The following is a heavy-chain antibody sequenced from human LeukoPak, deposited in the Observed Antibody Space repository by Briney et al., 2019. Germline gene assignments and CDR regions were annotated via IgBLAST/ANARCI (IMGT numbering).Heavy chain of an antibody. Sequence: GGSLRLSCAVSGVTFSSHGMTWVRQAPGKGLEWVSGITASGGSTFYADSVKGRFTISRDSSKNTLYLQMNSLGAEDTAVYYCANSPAFDIWGQGTMVTVSP. CDR1: GVTFSSHG. J-gene: IGHJ3*02. CDR3: ANSPAFDI. CDR2: ITASGGST. V-gene: IGHV3-23*01.